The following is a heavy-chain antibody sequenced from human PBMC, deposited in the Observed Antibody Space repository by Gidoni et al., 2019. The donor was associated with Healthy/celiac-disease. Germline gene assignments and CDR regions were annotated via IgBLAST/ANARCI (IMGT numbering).Heavy chain of an antibody. CDR3: ARYMLSGPIVGAGFDY. Sequence: QVQLVQSGAEVKKPGASVKVSCKASGYTFTGYYMHWVRQAPGQGLEWMGWIDPNSGGTNYAQKFQGRVTMTSDTSISTAYMELSRLRSDDTAVYYCARYMLSGPIVGAGFDYWGQGTLVTVSS. D-gene: IGHD1-26*01. J-gene: IGHJ4*02. CDR1: GYTFTGYY. V-gene: IGHV1-2*02. CDR2: IDPNSGGT.